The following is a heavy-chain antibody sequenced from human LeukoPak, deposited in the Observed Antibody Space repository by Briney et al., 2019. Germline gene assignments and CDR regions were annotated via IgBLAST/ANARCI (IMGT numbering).Heavy chain of an antibody. V-gene: IGHV4-34*01. CDR1: GASFSGYY. D-gene: IGHD2-2*01. J-gene: IGHJ4*02. Sequence: SETLSLTCAVYGASFSGYYWSWIRQPPGKGLEWIGEINHSGGTGSTNYNPSLKSRVTISADTSRNQFSLKLTSVTAADTAIYYCARGQCTSTSCDPGHFDLWGQGTQVTVSS. CDR2: INHSGGTGST. CDR3: ARGQCTSTSCDPGHFDL.